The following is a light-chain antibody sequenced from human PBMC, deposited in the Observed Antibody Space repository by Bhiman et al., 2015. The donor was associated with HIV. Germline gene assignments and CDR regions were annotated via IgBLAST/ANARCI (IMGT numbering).Light chain of an antibody. Sequence: QSVVTQPPSASGTPGQRVTISCSGSRSNIENNYVYWYHHLPGTAPRLLIYKNNQRPPGVPDRVSGSKSGPSASLAISGLRDDDEGSYYCQSYDSSLYVFGTGTKVTVL. CDR3: QSYDSSLYV. CDR2: KNN. CDR1: RSNIENNY. J-gene: IGLJ1*01. V-gene: IGLV1-47*01.